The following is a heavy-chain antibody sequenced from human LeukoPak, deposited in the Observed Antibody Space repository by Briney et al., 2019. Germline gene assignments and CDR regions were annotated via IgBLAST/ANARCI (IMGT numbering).Heavy chain of an antibody. CDR1: DYSISSGYY. Sequence: KPSETLSLTCTVSDYSISSGYYWGWIRPPPGQGLEWIGSFYHSGSPYYNPSLKSRVTISIDTSKDQFSLRLTSVTAADTAVYYCARFDSSEYDAFESWGQGTMVTVSS. CDR2: FYHSGSP. J-gene: IGHJ3*02. V-gene: IGHV4-38-2*02. CDR3: ARFDSSEYDAFES. D-gene: IGHD6-19*01.